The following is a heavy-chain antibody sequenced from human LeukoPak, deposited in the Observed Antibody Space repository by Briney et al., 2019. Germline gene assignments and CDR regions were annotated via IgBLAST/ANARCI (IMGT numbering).Heavy chain of an antibody. D-gene: IGHD6-19*01. V-gene: IGHV4/OR15-8*01. CDR1: GGSIDSTNW. Sequence: SETLSLTCDVSGGSIDSTNWWNWVRQPPGKGLEWIGEIHHDGRINYNPSLKSRVTLSVDKSKNQFSLQLNSVTPEDTAVYYCAREEQWLVRGNWFDPWGQGTLVTVSS. J-gene: IGHJ5*02. CDR2: IHHDGRI. CDR3: AREEQWLVRGNWFDP.